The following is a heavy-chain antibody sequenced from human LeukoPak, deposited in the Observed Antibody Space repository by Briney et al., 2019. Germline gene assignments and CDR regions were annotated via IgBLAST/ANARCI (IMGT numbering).Heavy chain of an antibody. J-gene: IGHJ4*02. Sequence: GGSLRLSCAPSGFTFTTYAMSWFRQAPGKGLDWVSGITGTGSKTYYADSVKGRFTVSRDNSKNTLFLQMNSLRVDDTAVYYCAKDHYDGSGFPFDCWGQGTLVTVSS. CDR2: ITGTGSKT. V-gene: IGHV3-23*01. D-gene: IGHD3-22*01. CDR3: AKDHYDGSGFPFDC. CDR1: GFTFTTYA.